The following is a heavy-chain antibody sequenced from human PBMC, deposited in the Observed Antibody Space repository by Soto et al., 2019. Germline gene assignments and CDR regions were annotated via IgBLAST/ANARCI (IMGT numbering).Heavy chain of an antibody. CDR2: IWYDGSNK. CDR1: GFTFSSYG. V-gene: IGHV3-33*01. J-gene: IGHJ6*02. D-gene: IGHD5-12*01. CDR3: ARGRIVATRTYYYYGMDV. Sequence: QVQLVESGGGVVQPGRSLRLSCAASGFTFSSYGMHWVRQAPGKGLEWVAVIWYDGSNKYYADSVKGRFTISRDNSKNTLYLQMNSLRAEDTAVYYCARGRIVATRTYYYYGMDVWGQGTTVTVSS.